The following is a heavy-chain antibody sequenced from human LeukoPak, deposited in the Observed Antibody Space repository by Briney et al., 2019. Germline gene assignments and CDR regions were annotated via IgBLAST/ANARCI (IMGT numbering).Heavy chain of an antibody. CDR1: GGTFSSYA. J-gene: IGHJ3*02. V-gene: IGHV1-69*05. CDR3: ARERVDPGDIVVVVAATRAFDI. CDR2: IIPIFGTA. D-gene: IGHD2-15*01. Sequence: GASVKVSCKASGGTFSSYAISWVRQAPGQGLEWMGRIIPIFGTANYAQKFQGRVTITTDESTSTAYMELSSLRPEDTAVYYCARERVDPGDIVVVVAATRAFDIWGQGTMVTVSS.